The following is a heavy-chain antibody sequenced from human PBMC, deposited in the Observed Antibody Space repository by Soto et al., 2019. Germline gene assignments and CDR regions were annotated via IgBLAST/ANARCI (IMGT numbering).Heavy chain of an antibody. CDR2: ISGSGGST. D-gene: IGHD3-22*01. CDR3: AMYSRYYDSSGYYYFDY. CDR1: GFTFSSYA. Sequence: GGSLRLSCAASGFTFSSYAMSWVRQAPGKGLEWVSAISGSGGSTYYADSVKGRFTISRDNSKNTLYLQMNSLRAEDTAVYYCAMYSRYYDSSGYYYFDYWGQGTLVTVSS. J-gene: IGHJ4*02. V-gene: IGHV3-23*01.